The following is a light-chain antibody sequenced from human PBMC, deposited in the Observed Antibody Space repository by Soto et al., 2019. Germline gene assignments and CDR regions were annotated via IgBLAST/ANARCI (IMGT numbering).Light chain of an antibody. Sequence: ENVLTQSPATVSLSPGERATLSCRASQSIGTYLAWYQQKPGQSPRLLMYHTSNRPTGIPARFSGSGSGTEFTLTSSRLEPEDLAVYYCQHHSYCFLLSFG. CDR3: QHHSYCFLLS. V-gene: IGKV3-11*01. CDR1: QSIGTY. CDR2: HTS. J-gene: IGKJ5*01.